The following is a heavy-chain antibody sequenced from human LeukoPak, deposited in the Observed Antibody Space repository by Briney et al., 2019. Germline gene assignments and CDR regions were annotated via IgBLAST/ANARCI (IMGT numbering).Heavy chain of an antibody. J-gene: IGHJ4*02. CDR3: ARVTTVVTLFDY. CDR1: RFSFSTYE. CDR2: ISGSGSTT. D-gene: IGHD4-23*01. V-gene: IGHV3-48*03. Sequence: TGGSLRLSCAASRFSFSTYEMNWVRQAPGKGLEWVSYISGSGSTTYYTESVKGGFTISRDNAKNSLYLQMNSLRAEDTAVYYCARVTTVVTLFDYWGQGTLVTVSS.